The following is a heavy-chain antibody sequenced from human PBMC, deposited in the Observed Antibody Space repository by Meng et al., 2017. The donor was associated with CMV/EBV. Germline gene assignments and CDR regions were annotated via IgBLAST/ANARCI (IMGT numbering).Heavy chain of an antibody. Sequence: GESLKISCKASGFDFSSYAMDWLRQAPGKGLEWLAVISEDGFSKYYADSVKGRFTISRDNSRKTVHLQMNRLRPEDRAVYYCAKNVGYSGSSGGVDYWGQGTLVTVSS. CDR3: AKNVGYSGSSGGVDY. CDR1: GFDFSSYA. J-gene: IGHJ4*02. CDR2: ISEDGFSK. V-gene: IGHV3-30-3*02. D-gene: IGHD6-6*01.